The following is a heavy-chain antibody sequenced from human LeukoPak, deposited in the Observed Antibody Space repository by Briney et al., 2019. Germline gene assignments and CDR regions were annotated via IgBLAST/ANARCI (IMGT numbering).Heavy chain of an antibody. D-gene: IGHD3-22*01. Sequence: SVKVSCKASGYTFTSYGISWVRQAPGQGLEWMGGIIPIFGTANYAQKFQGRVTITADESTSTAYMELSSLRSEDTAVYYCARPSSGYYYMAVYYWGQGTLVTVSS. CDR2: IIPIFGTA. CDR3: ARPSSGYYYMAVYY. CDR1: GYTFTSYG. V-gene: IGHV1-69*13. J-gene: IGHJ4*02.